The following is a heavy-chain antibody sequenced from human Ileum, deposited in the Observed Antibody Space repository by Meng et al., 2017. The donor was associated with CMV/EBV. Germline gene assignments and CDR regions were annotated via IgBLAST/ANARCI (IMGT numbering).Heavy chain of an antibody. V-gene: IGHV4-59*01. CDR2: ISYSGAT. CDR1: GGSISNYY. D-gene: IGHD3-16*01. CDR3: ARKGSARSPYTI. Sequence: SETLSLTCTVSGGSISNYYWSWIRQPPGKGLEWVGFISYSGATNYNLSLKSRLSISVDTSKNQFSLRLTSVTAADTAIYYCARKGSARSPYTIWGQGTLVTVSS. J-gene: IGHJ4*02.